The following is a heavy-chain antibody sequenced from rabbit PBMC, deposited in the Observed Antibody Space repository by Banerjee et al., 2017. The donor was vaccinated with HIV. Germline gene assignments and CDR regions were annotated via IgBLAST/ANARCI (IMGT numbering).Heavy chain of an antibody. CDR2: IYTGSSGST. J-gene: IGHJ3*01. CDR1: GFSFSTNYW. V-gene: IGHV1S40*01. Sequence: QSLEESGGDLVKPGASLTLTCTASGFSFSTNYWICWVRQAPGKGLELIACIYTGSSGSTWYASWAKGRFTISKTSSTTVTLQMTSLTAADTATYFCARDLAGVIGWNFGLWGQGTLVTVS. D-gene: IGHD4-1*01. CDR3: ARDLAGVIGWNFGL.